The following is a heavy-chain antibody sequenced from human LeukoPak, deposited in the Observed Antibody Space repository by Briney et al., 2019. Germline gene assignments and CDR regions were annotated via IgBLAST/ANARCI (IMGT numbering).Heavy chain of an antibody. Sequence: PSETLSLTCTVSGGSISSSSYYWGWIRQPPGKGLEWIGSIYYSGSTYYNPSLKSRVTISVDTSKNQFSLKLSSVTAADTAVYYCARHEAWNSYDGSGYPSVYYYGMDVWGQGTTVTVSS. CDR2: IYYSGST. D-gene: IGHD3-22*01. J-gene: IGHJ6*02. CDR1: GGSISSSSYY. V-gene: IGHV4-39*01. CDR3: ARHEAWNSYDGSGYPSVYYYGMDV.